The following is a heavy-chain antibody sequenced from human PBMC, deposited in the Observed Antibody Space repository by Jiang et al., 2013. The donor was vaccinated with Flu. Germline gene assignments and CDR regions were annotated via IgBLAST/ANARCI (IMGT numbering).Heavy chain of an antibody. D-gene: IGHD6-6*01. Sequence: GAEVKKPGASVKVSCKASGYTFTSYYMHWVRQAPGQGLEWMGIINPSGGSTSYAQKFQGRVTMTRDTSTSTVYMELSSLRSEDTAVYYCARVNQWHPENQQLVRQYWYFDLWGRGTLVTVSS. J-gene: IGHJ2*01. CDR1: GYTFTSYY. V-gene: IGHV1-46*01. CDR2: INPSGGST. CDR3: ARVNQWHPENQQLVRQYWYFDL.